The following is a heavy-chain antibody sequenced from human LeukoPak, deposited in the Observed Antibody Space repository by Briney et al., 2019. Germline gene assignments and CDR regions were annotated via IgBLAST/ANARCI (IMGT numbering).Heavy chain of an antibody. CDR2: ISSSGSTI. CDR3: ARDTYMVTWFDY. V-gene: IGHV3-48*03. CDR1: GFTFSSYE. J-gene: IGHJ4*02. D-gene: IGHD5-18*01. Sequence: PWGSLSLSCAASGFTFSSYEMNWVRQAPGKGLEWVSYISSSGSTIYYADSVKGRFTISRDNAKNSLYLQMNSPRAEDTAVYYCARDTYMVTWFDYWGQGTLVTVSS.